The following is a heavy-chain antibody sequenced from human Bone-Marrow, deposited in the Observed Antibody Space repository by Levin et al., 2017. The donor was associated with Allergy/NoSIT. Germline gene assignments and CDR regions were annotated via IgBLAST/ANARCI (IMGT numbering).Heavy chain of an antibody. CDR1: GASISSGSYY. D-gene: IGHD1-14*01. CDR3: SKISRTWGDPNPTD. Sequence: SETLSLTCTVSGASISSGSYYWSWIRQPAGKGLEWIGRIYTSGSTNYNPSLRSRVTISLDPSNNQFSLNLTSVTAADTATYYCSKISRTWGDPNPTDWGQGTLVTVSS. CDR2: IYTSGST. J-gene: IGHJ4*02. V-gene: IGHV4-61*02.